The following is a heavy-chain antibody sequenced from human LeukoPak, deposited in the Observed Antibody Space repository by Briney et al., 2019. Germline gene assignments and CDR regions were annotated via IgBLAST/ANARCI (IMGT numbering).Heavy chain of an antibody. D-gene: IGHD5-24*01. CDR2: IYYSGST. CDR3: ARAPSRDGYNSGLDAFDI. Sequence: PSETLSLTCTVSGGSISSSSYYWGWIRQPPGKGLEWIGSIYYSGSTYYNPSVKSRVTIFVDTSKNQFSLKLSSVTAADTAVYYCARAPSRDGYNSGLDAFDIWGQGTMVTVSS. CDR1: GGSISSSSYY. V-gene: IGHV4-39*07. J-gene: IGHJ3*02.